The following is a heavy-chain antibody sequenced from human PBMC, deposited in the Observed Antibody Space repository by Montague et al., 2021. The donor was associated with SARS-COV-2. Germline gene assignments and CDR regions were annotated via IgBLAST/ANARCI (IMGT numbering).Heavy chain of an antibody. D-gene: IGHD6-19*01. Sequence: SLRLSCAASGFTFNNYAMHWVRQAPGKGLEWVAIISYDGGNKYYADSVKGRFAISRDNSKNTLYLQMNSPRAEDTAVYYCVRASLIKARIAVAGTTVYWGQGTLVTISS. CDR3: VRASLIKARIAVAGTTVY. CDR2: ISYDGGNK. CDR1: GFTFNNYA. V-gene: IGHV3-30*09. J-gene: IGHJ4*02.